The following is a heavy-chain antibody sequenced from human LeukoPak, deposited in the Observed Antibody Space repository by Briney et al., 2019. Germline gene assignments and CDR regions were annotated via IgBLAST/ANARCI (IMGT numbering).Heavy chain of an antibody. CDR1: GFTFSSYA. Sequence: GRSLRLSCAASGFTFSSYAMHWVRQAPGKGLEWVAVISYDGSNKYYADSVKGRFTISRDNSKNTLYLQMNSLETEDTAVYYCTTVYFGGVKRWGQGTLVTVSS. CDR3: TTVYFGGVKR. J-gene: IGHJ4*02. CDR2: ISYDGSNK. D-gene: IGHD3-16*01. V-gene: IGHV3-30-3*01.